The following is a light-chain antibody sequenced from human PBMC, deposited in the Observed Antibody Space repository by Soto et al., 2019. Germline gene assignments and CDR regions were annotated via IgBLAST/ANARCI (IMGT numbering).Light chain of an antibody. CDR3: SSYTSRSTLGV. J-gene: IGLJ2*01. Sequence: QSVLTQPASVSGSPGQSITISCTGTNSDIGGYNYVSWYQQYPGKAPKLMIYDVSNRPSGVSYRFSGSKSGNTASLTISGLQAEDEADYYCSSYTSRSTLGVFGGGTKLTVL. CDR2: DVS. V-gene: IGLV2-14*03. CDR1: NSDIGGYNY.